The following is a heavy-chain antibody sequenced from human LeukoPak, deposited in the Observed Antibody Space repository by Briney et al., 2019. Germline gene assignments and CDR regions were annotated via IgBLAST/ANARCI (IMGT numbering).Heavy chain of an antibody. CDR1: GFTFSNYA. V-gene: IGHV3-23*01. D-gene: IGHD3-3*01. J-gene: IGHJ4*02. Sequence: GGSLRLSCAASGFTFSNYAMSWVRQAPGKGLEWVSTINVRGDTTYYPDSVKGRFTISRDNSNSTVYLQMNSLRAEDTAVYYCATDRGWRTSGYYLYYFEYWGQGTLVTYSS. CDR2: INVRGDTT. CDR3: ATDRGWRTSGYYLYYFEY.